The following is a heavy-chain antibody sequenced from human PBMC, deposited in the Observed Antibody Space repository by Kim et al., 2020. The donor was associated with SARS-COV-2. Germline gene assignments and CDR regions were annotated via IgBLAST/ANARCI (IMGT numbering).Heavy chain of an antibody. CDR2: IVVGSGNT. D-gene: IGHD3-22*01. CDR1: GFTFTSSA. Sequence: SVKVSCKASGFTFTSSAMQWVRQARGQRLEWIGWIVVGSGNTNYAQKFQERVTITRDMSTSTAYMELSSLRSEDTAVYYCAAGFMGYYDSSGYPPDYWGQGTLVTVSS. J-gene: IGHJ4*02. V-gene: IGHV1-58*02. CDR3: AAGFMGYYDSSGYPPDY.